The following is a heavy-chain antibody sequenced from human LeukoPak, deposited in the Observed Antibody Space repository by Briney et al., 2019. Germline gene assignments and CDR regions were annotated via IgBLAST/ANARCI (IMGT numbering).Heavy chain of an antibody. CDR1: GGSFSGYY. CDR3: ARLFTIFGVGYYGMDV. D-gene: IGHD3-3*01. CDR2: INHSGST. V-gene: IGHV4-34*01. Sequence: KPSETLSLTCAVYGGSFSGYYWRWIRQPPGEGLEWLGEINHSGSTNYNPSLKSRVTISVDTSKNQFSLKLSSVTAADTAVYYCARLFTIFGVGYYGMDVWGQGTTVTVSS. J-gene: IGHJ6*02.